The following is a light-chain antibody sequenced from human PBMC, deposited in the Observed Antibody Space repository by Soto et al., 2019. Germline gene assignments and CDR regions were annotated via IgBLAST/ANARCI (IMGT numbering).Light chain of an antibody. CDR3: QHYYNWAVT. CDR1: RSVSNR. V-gene: IGKV3-15*01. J-gene: IGKJ4*01. CDR2: GAS. Sequence: EILMTQSPATLSVSPGETVTFSCRASRSVSNRLAWYQHKPGQAPRLLISGASNGATGIPPKFSGSGSGTEFTLTVDSLQSDDIAVYYCQHYYNWAVTFGGGTKVEIK.